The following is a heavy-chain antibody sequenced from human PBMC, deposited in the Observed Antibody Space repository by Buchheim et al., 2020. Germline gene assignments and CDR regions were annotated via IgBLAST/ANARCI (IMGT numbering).Heavy chain of an antibody. CDR3: ARRGFGDPNWFDP. D-gene: IGHD3-10*01. CDR2: IYYSGST. V-gene: IGHV4-39*07. Sequence: QLQLQESGPGLVKPSETLSLTCTVSGGSISSSYYWGWIRQPPGKGLEWIGSIYYSGSTYYNPSLKSRVTISVDTSKNQFSPKLSSVTAANTAVYYCARRGFGDPNWFDPWGQGTL. CDR1: GGSISSSYY. J-gene: IGHJ5*02.